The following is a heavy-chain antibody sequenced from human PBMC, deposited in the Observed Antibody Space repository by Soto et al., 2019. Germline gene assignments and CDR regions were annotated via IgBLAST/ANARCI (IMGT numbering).Heavy chain of an antibody. V-gene: IGHV3-23*01. J-gene: IGHJ4*02. CDR2: ISGSGGST. CDR1: GFTFSSYA. Sequence: EVQLLESGGGLVQPGGSLRLSCAASGFTFSSYAMSWVRQAPGKGLEWVSAISGSGGSTYYADSVKGRFTISRDKSKITLYLQMNSLRAEDTAVYYCAKEGEHSSGWANFDYWGQGTLVTVSS. CDR3: AKEGEHSSGWANFDY. D-gene: IGHD6-19*01.